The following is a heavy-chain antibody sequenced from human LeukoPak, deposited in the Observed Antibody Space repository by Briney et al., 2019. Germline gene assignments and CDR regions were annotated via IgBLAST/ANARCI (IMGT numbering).Heavy chain of an antibody. CDR3: ARGGTAVIAPYAFDI. V-gene: IGHV4-59*01. CDR1: GGSISSYY. J-gene: IGHJ3*02. Sequence: PSETLSLTCTVSGGSISSYYWSWIRQPPGKGLEWIGYIYYSGSTNCNPSVKSRVAMSVDTSKKQFSLKLSSLTAADTAVYYCARGGTAVIAPYAFDIWGQGTMDTVSS. CDR2: IYYSGST. D-gene: IGHD4-23*01.